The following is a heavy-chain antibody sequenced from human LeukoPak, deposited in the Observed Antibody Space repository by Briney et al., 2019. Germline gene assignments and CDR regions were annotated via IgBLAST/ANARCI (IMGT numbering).Heavy chain of an antibody. CDR1: GYTFTSYG. CDR2: ISAYNGNT. CDR3: ARDPENYDYVWGSYRRPAFDY. Sequence: GASVKVSCKASGYTFTSYGISWVRQAPGQGLEWMGWISAYNGNTNYAQKLQGRVTMTTDTSTSTACMELRSLRSDDTAVYYCARDPENYDYVWGSYRRPAFDYWGQGTLVTVSS. J-gene: IGHJ4*02. V-gene: IGHV1-18*01. D-gene: IGHD3-16*02.